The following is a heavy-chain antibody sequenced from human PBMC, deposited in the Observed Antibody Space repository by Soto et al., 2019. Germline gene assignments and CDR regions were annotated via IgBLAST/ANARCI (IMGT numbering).Heavy chain of an antibody. CDR1: GGSIISSSYY. Sequence: SETLSLTCAVSGGSIISSSYYWGWIRQPPGKGLEWIGSIYYSGITYYNPSLKSRVTIFVDTSKNQFSLKLSSVTAADTTVYYCARLGAYYQSLDPWGQGTVVTVSS. D-gene: IGHD2-21*01. CDR2: IYYSGIT. CDR3: ARLGAYYQSLDP. V-gene: IGHV4-39*01. J-gene: IGHJ5*02.